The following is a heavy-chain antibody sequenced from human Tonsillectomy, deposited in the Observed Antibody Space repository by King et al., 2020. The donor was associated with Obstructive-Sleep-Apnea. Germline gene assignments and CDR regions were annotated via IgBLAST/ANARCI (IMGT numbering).Heavy chain of an antibody. D-gene: IGHD6-13*01. Sequence: LQLQESGPGLVKPSETLSLTCTVSGGSISSSGYYWGWIRQPPGKGLEWIGSIYYSGSTYYSPSLKSRVTISVDTSKNQFSLKLSSVNAADTAVYYCVSVPLHYSNSFKWGQGTLVTVSS. CDR1: GGSISSSGYY. CDR2: IYYSGST. J-gene: IGHJ4*02. V-gene: IGHV4-39*07. CDR3: VSVPLHYSNSFK.